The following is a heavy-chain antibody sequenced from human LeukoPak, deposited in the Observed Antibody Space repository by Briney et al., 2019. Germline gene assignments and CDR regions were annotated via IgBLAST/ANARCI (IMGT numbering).Heavy chain of an antibody. CDR3: ARVLVTYYDFWSGYSFEKRPHAFDI. Sequence: NPSETLSLTCTVSGGSVSSYYWSWIRQPPGKGLEWIGYIYYSGSTNYNPSLKSRVTISVDTSKNQFSLKLSSVTAADTAVYYCARVLVTYYDFWSGYSFEKRPHAFDIWGQGTTVTVSS. CDR1: GGSVSSYY. V-gene: IGHV4-59*02. D-gene: IGHD3-3*01. J-gene: IGHJ3*02. CDR2: IYYSGST.